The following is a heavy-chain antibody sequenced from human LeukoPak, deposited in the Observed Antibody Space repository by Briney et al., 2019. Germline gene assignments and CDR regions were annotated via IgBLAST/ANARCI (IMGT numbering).Heavy chain of an antibody. J-gene: IGHJ4*02. D-gene: IGHD6-6*01. CDR1: GFTFSDYA. Sequence: GGSLRLSCAASGFTFSDYAMHWVRQAPGKGLEWVTLISYNGVNKYYADSVKGRFTISRDNSKNTLYLQMDSLRAEDTAVYYCTYSSSSVDYWGQGTLVTVSS. CDR3: TYSSSSVDY. CDR2: ISYNGVNK. V-gene: IGHV3-30-3*01.